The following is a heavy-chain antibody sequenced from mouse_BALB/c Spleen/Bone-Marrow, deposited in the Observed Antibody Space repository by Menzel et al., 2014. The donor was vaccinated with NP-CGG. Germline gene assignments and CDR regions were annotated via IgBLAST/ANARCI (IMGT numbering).Heavy chain of an antibody. CDR1: GYTFTSYW. J-gene: IGHJ4*01. CDR3: VREGYYYGSSTYYAMDY. D-gene: IGHD1-1*01. CDR2: IYPGNDDT. V-gene: IGHV1-87*01. Sequence: QVHVKQSGAELARPGASVKLSCKASGYTFTSYWMQWVKQRPGQGLEWIGAIYPGNDDTRYTQKFKGKATLTADKPSSTAYMQLSSLASEDSAVYYCVREGYYYGSSTYYAMDYWGQGTSVTVSS.